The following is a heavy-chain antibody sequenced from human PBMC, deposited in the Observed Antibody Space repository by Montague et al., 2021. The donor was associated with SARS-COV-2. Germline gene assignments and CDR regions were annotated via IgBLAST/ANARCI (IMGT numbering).Heavy chain of an antibody. J-gene: IGHJ4*02. CDR3: AGDSHYYDSSDHFDY. CDR2: IYYSGST. V-gene: IGHV4-59*13. D-gene: IGHD3-22*01. Sequence: SETLSLTCTVSGGSISSYYWSWIRQPPGKGLEWIGYIYYSGSTNYNPSLKSRVTISVDTSKNQFSLKLSSVTAADTAVYYCAGDSHYYDSSDHFDYWGQGTPVTVSS. CDR1: GGSISSYY.